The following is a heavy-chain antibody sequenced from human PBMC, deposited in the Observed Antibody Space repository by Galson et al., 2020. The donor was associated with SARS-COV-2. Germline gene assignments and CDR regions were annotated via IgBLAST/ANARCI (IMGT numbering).Heavy chain of an antibody. Sequence: ASVKVSCKASGYTFSSYTITWVRQAPGQGLEWMGWISVYNGNTNYAQKFQGRVTMTTDTATFTAYMELRSLKSDDTAVYYCARDNHYDFWRGGGWLDPWGQGTLVTVSS. CDR3: ARDNHYDFWRGGGWLDP. CDR2: ISVYNGNT. CDR1: GYTFSSYT. V-gene: IGHV1-18*01. D-gene: IGHD3-3*01. J-gene: IGHJ5*02.